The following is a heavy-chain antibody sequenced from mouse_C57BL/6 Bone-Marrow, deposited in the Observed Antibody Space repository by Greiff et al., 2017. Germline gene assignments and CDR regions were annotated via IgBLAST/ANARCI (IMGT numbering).Heavy chain of an antibody. CDR3: ARIFYYGSSSYYFDY. CDR1: GYSFTSYY. Sequence: QVQLQQSGPELVKPGASVKISCKASGYSFTSYYIHWVKQRPGQGLEWIGWIYPGRGNTKYNEKFKGKATLTADTSASTAYMQLSSLTSEDSAVYYYARIFYYGSSSYYFDYWGQGTTLTVSS. CDR2: IYPGRGNT. D-gene: IGHD1-1*01. V-gene: IGHV1-66*01. J-gene: IGHJ2*01.